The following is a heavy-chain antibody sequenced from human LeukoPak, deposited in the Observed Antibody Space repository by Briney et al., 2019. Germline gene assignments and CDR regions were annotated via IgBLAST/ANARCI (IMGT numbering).Heavy chain of an antibody. CDR1: GFTFNTYR. Sequence: GGSLRLSCAASGFTFNTYRMNWVRQAPGKGLEWVSSISSTSSSIDYADSVKGRFTISRDNAKNSLYLQMNSLRAEDTAVYYCARGPYSLGYCSSTSCYNNDYWGQGTLVTVSS. CDR2: ISSTSSSI. J-gene: IGHJ4*02. V-gene: IGHV3-21*01. D-gene: IGHD2-2*02. CDR3: ARGPYSLGYCSSTSCYNNDY.